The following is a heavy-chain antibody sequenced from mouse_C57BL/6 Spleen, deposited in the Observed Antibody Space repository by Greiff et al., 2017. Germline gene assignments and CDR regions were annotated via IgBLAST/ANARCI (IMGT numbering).Heavy chain of an antibody. V-gene: IGHV5-17*01. Sequence: EVQVVESGGGLVKPGGSLKLSCAASGFTFSDYGMHWVRQAPEKGLEWVAYISSGSSTIYYADTMKGRFTISRDNAKNTLFLQMTSLRSEDTAMYYCARLYYGSSFAYWGQGTLVTVSA. D-gene: IGHD1-1*01. CDR1: GFTFSDYG. CDR3: ARLYYGSSFAY. CDR2: ISSGSSTI. J-gene: IGHJ3*01.